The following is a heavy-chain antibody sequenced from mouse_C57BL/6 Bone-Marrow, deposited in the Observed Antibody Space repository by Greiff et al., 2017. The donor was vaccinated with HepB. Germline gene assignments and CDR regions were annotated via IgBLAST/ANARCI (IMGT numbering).Heavy chain of an antibody. CDR1: EYEFPSHD. J-gene: IGHJ4*01. Sequence: EVQLKESGGGLVQPGESLKLSCESNEYEFPSHDMSWVRKTPEKRLELVAAINSDGGSTYYPDTMERRFIISRDNTKKTLYLQMSSLRSEDTALYYCARPYYSNYGGLYYAIDYWGQGTSVTVSS. D-gene: IGHD2-5*01. CDR2: INSDGGST. V-gene: IGHV5-2*01. CDR3: ARPYYSNYGGLYYAIDY.